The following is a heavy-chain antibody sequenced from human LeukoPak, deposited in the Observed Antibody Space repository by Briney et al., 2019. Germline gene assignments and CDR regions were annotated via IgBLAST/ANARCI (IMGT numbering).Heavy chain of an antibody. CDR3: ARGPSGYDYVDY. D-gene: IGHD5-12*01. Sequence: GGALRLSCAASGFTFSTYTLHGVRQAPCKGLAGVGGISYDEGNKYYADSVKGRFTISRDNSKNTLYLQMSSLRAEDTAVYYCARGPSGYDYVDYWGQGTLVTVSS. CDR1: GFTFSTYT. V-gene: IGHV3-30*04. J-gene: IGHJ4*02. CDR2: ISYDEGNK.